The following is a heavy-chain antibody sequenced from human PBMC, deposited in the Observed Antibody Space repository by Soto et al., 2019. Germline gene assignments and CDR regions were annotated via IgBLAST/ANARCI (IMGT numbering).Heavy chain of an antibody. CDR1: GGSVSSGSYY. CDR3: ARTYILLMGYAPYGMDV. D-gene: IGHD2-8*01. V-gene: IGHV4-61*01. Sequence: QVQLQESGPGLVKPSETLSLTCTVSGGSVSSGSYYWSWLRQPPGKGLEWIGYIYYSGSTNYNHSLKRRVTISVDTSKNQFSLKLSSVTAADTAVYYCARTYILLMGYAPYGMDVWGQGTTVTVSS. CDR2: IYYSGST. J-gene: IGHJ6*02.